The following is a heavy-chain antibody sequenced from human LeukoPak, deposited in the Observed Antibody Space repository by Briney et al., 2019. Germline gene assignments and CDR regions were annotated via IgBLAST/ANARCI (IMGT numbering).Heavy chain of an antibody. Sequence: PGGSLRLSCAASGFIFSTYSMNWVRQAPGKGLEWLSSITSSSNYIYYADSVKGRFTISRDNVQNSLYLQMNSLRAEDTAMYYCARDRGYFDNWGQGTLVTVSS. CDR1: GFIFSTYS. J-gene: IGHJ4*02. V-gene: IGHV3-21*01. CDR2: ITSSSNYI. CDR3: ARDRGYFDN.